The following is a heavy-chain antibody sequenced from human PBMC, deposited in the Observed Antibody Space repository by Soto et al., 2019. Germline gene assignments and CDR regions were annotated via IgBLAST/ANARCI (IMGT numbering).Heavy chain of an antibody. Sequence: EVQLVESGGGLVKPGGSLRLSCAASGFTFSSYSMNWVRQAPGKGLEWVSSISSSSSYIYYADSVKGRFTISRDNAKNSLYLQMNSLRAEDTAVYYCARVEEGIAVAGYYFDYWGQGTLVTVSS. V-gene: IGHV3-21*01. J-gene: IGHJ4*02. CDR2: ISSSSSYI. D-gene: IGHD6-19*01. CDR3: ARVEEGIAVAGYYFDY. CDR1: GFTFSSYS.